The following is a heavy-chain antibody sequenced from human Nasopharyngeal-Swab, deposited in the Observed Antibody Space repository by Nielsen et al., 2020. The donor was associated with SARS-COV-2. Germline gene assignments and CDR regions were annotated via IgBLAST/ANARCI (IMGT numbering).Heavy chain of an antibody. CDR2: INHSGST. J-gene: IGHJ5*02. Sequence: SETLSLTCTVSGVSMNTYYWSWIRQPPGKGLEWIGEINHSGSTNYNPSLKSRVTISVDTSKNQFSLKLSSVTAADTAVYYCARRDPVVVVAALGIRLYDSTKFDPWGQGTLVTVSS. CDR3: ARRDPVVVVAALGIRLYDSTKFDP. V-gene: IGHV4-34*01. D-gene: IGHD2-15*01. CDR1: GVSMNTYY.